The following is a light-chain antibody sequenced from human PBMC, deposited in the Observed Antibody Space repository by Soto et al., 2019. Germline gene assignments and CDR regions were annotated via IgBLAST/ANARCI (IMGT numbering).Light chain of an antibody. Sequence: DIQMTQSPSSLSASVGDRVTITCRASQGISSYLSWYQQKPGKAPKFLIYAASSLQRGVPSRFSGSGSGTDGTLTISSLQPEDFATYYCQQSYSTPITFGQGTRLEIK. CDR2: AAS. V-gene: IGKV1-39*01. J-gene: IGKJ5*01. CDR1: QGISSY. CDR3: QQSYSTPIT.